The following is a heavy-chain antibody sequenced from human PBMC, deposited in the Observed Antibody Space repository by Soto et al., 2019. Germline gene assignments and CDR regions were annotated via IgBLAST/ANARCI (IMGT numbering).Heavy chain of an antibody. D-gene: IGHD5-12*01. V-gene: IGHV1-46*01. CDR1: GYTFTSYY. Sequence: ASVKVSCKASGYTFTSYYMHWVRQAPGQGLEWMGIFNPSGGGTEYAQKFQGRVTVTRDTSTSTVYMELSSLRSDDTAVYYCARDDRDGYNDAGLDYWGQGTPVTVSS. CDR2: FNPSGGGT. J-gene: IGHJ4*02. CDR3: ARDDRDGYNDAGLDY.